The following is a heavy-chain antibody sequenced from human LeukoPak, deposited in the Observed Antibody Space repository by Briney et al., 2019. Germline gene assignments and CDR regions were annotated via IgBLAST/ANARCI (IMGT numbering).Heavy chain of an antibody. J-gene: IGHJ6*03. CDR2: ISSSSGYV. CDR1: GFTFTTYS. Sequence: GGSLRLSCAASGFTFTTYSMTWVRQAPGKGPEWVSSISSSSGYVYYADSVRGRFTISRDNAKNSLYLQMDSPRAEDTAVYYCARPDYDFWSGSPGGHYMDVWGKGTTVTVSS. CDR3: ARPDYDFWSGSPGGHYMDV. V-gene: IGHV3-21*01. D-gene: IGHD3-3*01.